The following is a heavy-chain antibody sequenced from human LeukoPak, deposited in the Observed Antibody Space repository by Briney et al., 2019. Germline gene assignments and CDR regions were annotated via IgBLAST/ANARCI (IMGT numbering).Heavy chain of an antibody. CDR1: GFTFGGYG. CDR3: TRYNSDHFDY. Sequence: GSLRLSCAGSGFTFGGYGMHWFRQTPGKGLEWVAVIAYDGSRAFYADSVKGRFTISRDNSKNTMSVQMDDLRAEDTAVYYCTRYNSDHFDYWGQGTLVTVSS. CDR2: IAYDGSRA. J-gene: IGHJ4*02. D-gene: IGHD6-19*01. V-gene: IGHV3-33*01.